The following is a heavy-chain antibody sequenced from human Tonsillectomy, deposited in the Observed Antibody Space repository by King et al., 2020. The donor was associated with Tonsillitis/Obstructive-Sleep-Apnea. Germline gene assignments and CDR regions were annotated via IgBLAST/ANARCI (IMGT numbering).Heavy chain of an antibody. CDR1: GGSFSGYY. Sequence: VQLQQWGAGLLKPSETLSLTCAVYGGSFSGYYWSWLRQPPGKGLEWIGEINHFGSTNYNPSLKSRVTISLETSKNQFSLKLSSVTAADTAVYYCASVHYDFWSGYSRGFDPWGQGTLVTVSS. D-gene: IGHD3-3*01. CDR2: INHFGST. J-gene: IGHJ5*02. V-gene: IGHV4-34*01. CDR3: ASVHYDFWSGYSRGFDP.